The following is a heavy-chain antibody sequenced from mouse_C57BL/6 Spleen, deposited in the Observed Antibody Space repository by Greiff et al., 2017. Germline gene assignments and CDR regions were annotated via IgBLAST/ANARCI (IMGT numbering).Heavy chain of an antibody. CDR2: IHPNSGST. CDR3: ARTGLYYFDY. V-gene: IGHV1-64*01. J-gene: IGHJ2*01. Sequence: VQLQQPGAELVKPGASVKLSCKASGYTFTSYWMHWVKQRPGQGLEWIGMIHPNSGSTNYNEKFKSKATLTVAKSSSTAYMQLSSLTSEDSAVYYCARTGLYYFDYWGQGTTLTVSS. CDR1: GYTFTSYW.